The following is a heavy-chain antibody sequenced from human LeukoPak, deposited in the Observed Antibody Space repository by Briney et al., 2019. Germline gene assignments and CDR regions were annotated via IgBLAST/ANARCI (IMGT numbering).Heavy chain of an antibody. D-gene: IGHD3-10*01. J-gene: IGHJ4*02. Sequence: GGSLRLSCAASGFTFSKFALNWVRQAPGKGLQWVSTISVSGDETYYADSVKGRFTMSRDNSKNTVYLQMNTLRAEDTAIYYCARVGKRYFDYWGEGTLVSVSS. CDR1: GFTFSKFA. V-gene: IGHV3-23*01. CDR2: ISVSGDET. CDR3: ARVGKRYFDY.